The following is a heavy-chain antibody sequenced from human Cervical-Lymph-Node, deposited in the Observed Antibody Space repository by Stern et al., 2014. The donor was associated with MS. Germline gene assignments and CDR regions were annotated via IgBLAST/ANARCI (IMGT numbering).Heavy chain of an antibody. D-gene: IGHD3-9*01. CDR1: GYTFTSDS. CDR3: AKGDTGYP. V-gene: IGHV7-4-1*02. CDR2: INTNTGNP. Sequence: QMQLVPYGSELKKPGASVKVSCKASGYTFTSDSLNWVRQAPGQGLEWMGWINTNTGNPTYAQGFTGRFVFSLDTSVSTAYLQISSLKADDTAMYYCAKGDTGYPWGQGTLVTVSS. J-gene: IGHJ5*02.